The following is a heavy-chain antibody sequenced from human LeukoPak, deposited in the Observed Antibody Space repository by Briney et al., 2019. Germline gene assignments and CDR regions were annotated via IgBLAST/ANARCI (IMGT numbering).Heavy chain of an antibody. CDR3: AKELYGDPTLFDY. V-gene: IGHV3-9*01. CDR1: GFTFDDYA. CDR2: ISWNSGSI. J-gene: IGHJ4*02. D-gene: IGHD4-17*01. Sequence: GGSLRLSCAASGFTFDDYAMHWVRHAPGKGLEWVSGISWNSGSIGYADSVNGRFTISRDNAKNSLYLQMNSLRAEDTALYYCAKELYGDPTLFDYWGQGTLVTVSS.